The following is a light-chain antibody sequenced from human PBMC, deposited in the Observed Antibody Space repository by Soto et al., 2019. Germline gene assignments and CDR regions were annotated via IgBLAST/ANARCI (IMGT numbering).Light chain of an antibody. Sequence: EIVLTQSPGTLSLSPGERATLSCRASQSVSSSYLAWYQQKPGQAPRLLIYGASSRATGIPDRFSGSASGTDVTLTSSRLEPEDFAVYYCQQHGSSPGTFGQGTKVEMK. CDR1: QSVSSSY. V-gene: IGKV3-20*01. J-gene: IGKJ1*01. CDR2: GAS. CDR3: QQHGSSPGT.